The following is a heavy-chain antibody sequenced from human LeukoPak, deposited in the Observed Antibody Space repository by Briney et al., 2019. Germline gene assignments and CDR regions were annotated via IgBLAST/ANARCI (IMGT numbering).Heavy chain of an antibody. V-gene: IGHV1-69*13. D-gene: IGHD2-2*02. CDR1: GGTFSSYA. J-gene: IGHJ4*02. CDR2: IIPIFGTA. CDR3: ATYLPYCSSTSCYMGPFDY. Sequence: ASVKVSCKASGGTFSSYAISWVRPAPGQGLEWMGGIIPIFGTADYAQKFQGRVTITADESTSTAYMELSSLRSEDTAVYYCATYLPYCSSTSCYMGPFDYWGQETLVTVSS.